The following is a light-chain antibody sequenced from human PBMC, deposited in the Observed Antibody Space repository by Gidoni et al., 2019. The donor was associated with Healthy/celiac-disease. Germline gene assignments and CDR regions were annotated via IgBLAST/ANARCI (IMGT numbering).Light chain of an antibody. CDR3: QQYDNLPS. V-gene: IGKV1-33*01. CDR1: QDISNY. CDR2: DAS. Sequence: DIQMTKSPSSLSASVGDRVTITCQASQDISNYLNWYQQKPGKAPKLLIYDASNFETGVPSRFSGSGSGTDFTFTISSLQPEDIATYYCQQYDNLPSFGQGTKLEIK. J-gene: IGKJ2*01.